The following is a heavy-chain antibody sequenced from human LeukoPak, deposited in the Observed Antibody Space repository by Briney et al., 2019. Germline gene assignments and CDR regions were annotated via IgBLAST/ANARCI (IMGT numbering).Heavy chain of an antibody. CDR3: ARIPKLRYFDWLPTLFGMDV. J-gene: IGHJ6*02. Sequence: ASVKVSCKASGYTFTSYDINWVRQATAQGLEWMGWMNPNSGNTGYAQKIQSRVTMTRNTSISTSYMELSSLRSEDTAVYYCARIPKLRYFDWLPTLFGMDVWGQGTTVTVSS. CDR1: GYTFTSYD. D-gene: IGHD3-9*01. CDR2: MNPNSGNT. V-gene: IGHV1-8*01.